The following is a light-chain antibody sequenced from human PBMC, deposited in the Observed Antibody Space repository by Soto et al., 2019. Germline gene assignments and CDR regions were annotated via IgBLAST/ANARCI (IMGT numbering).Light chain of an antibody. CDR3: QTWITGIRV. J-gene: IGLJ3*02. CDR1: SGHSSYA. Sequence: QPVLTQSPSASASLGASVKLTCTLSSGHSSYAIAWNQQQPEKGPRYLMKVNSDGSHTKGDGIPDRFSGSSSGAERYLTISSLQSEDEADYYCQTWITGIRVFGGGTKVTV. CDR2: VNSDGSH. V-gene: IGLV4-69*01.